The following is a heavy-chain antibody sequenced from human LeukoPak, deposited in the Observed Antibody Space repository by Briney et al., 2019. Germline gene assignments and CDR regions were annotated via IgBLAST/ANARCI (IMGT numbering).Heavy chain of an antibody. CDR3: ASGGSSSDAFDI. Sequence: GGSLRLSCAASGFTFSSYSMNWVRQAPGKGLEWVSSISSSSSYIYYADSVKGRFTISRDNAKNSLYLQMNSLRAEDTTVYYCASGGSSSDAFDIWGQGTMVTVSS. V-gene: IGHV3-21*01. J-gene: IGHJ3*02. CDR1: GFTFSSYS. D-gene: IGHD6-13*01. CDR2: ISSSSSYI.